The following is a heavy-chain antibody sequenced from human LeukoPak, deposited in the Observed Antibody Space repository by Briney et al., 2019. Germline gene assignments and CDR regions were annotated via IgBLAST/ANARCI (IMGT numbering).Heavy chain of an antibody. Sequence: GGSLRLSCAASGFTFSSYGMHWVRQAPGKGLEWVAFIRYDGSNKYYADSVKGRFTISRDNSKNTLYLQINSPRAEDTAVYYCADLGVFDYWGQGTLVTVSS. D-gene: IGHD3-10*01. CDR1: GFTFSSYG. V-gene: IGHV3-30*02. CDR2: IRYDGSNK. CDR3: ADLGVFDY. J-gene: IGHJ4*02.